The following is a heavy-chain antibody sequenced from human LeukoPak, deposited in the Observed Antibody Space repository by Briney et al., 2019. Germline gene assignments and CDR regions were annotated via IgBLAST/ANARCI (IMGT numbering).Heavy chain of an antibody. J-gene: IGHJ4*02. CDR1: GGSFSDYY. Sequence: SETLSLTCAVYGGSFSDYYGSWIRQPPGKGLEWIGEINHSGSTNYNPSLKSRVTISVDTSKNQFSLKLSSVTAADTAVYYCARERVGATPYFDYWGQGTLVTVSS. V-gene: IGHV4-34*01. D-gene: IGHD1-26*01. CDR3: ARERVGATPYFDY. CDR2: INHSGST.